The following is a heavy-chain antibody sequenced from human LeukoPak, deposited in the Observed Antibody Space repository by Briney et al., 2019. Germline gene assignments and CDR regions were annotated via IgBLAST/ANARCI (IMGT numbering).Heavy chain of an antibody. D-gene: IGHD2-2*02. CDR2: INHSGST. V-gene: IGHV4-34*01. CDR1: GGSFSGYY. J-gene: IGHJ4*02. CDR3: ARVFLGYCSSTSCYNRWYSDY. Sequence: SETLSLTCAVYGGSFSGYYWSWIRQPPGKGLEWIGEINHSGSTNYNPSLKSRVTISVDTSKNQFSLKLSSVTAADTAVYYCARVFLGYCSSTSCYNRWYSDYWGQGTLVTVSS.